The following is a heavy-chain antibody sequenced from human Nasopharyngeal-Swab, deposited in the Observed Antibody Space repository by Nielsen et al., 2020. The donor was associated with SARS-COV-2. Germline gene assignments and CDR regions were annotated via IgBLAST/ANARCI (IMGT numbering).Heavy chain of an antibody. Sequence: VRQMPGKGLGWVGRIKSKTDGGTTDYTAPLKGRFTISRDDSNNTLYLQMNSLKIEDTAVYYCTTDRYSSSWYNAINYWGQGTLVTVSS. V-gene: IGHV3-15*01. D-gene: IGHD6-13*01. J-gene: IGHJ4*02. CDR2: IKSKTDGGTT. CDR3: TTDRYSSSWYNAINY.